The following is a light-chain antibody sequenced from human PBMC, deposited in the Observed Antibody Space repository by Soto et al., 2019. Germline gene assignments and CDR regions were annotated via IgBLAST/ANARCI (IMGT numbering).Light chain of an antibody. Sequence: QSALTQPASVSGSPGQSITISCTGTSSDVGGYNYVSWYQQHPDKAPKLMIYEVSNRPSGVPNRFSGSKSGTTASLTISGLQAEDEADYYCSSYTGSSTLVFGTGTKVTVL. J-gene: IGLJ1*01. CDR3: SSYTGSSTLV. V-gene: IGLV2-14*03. CDR1: SSDVGGYNY. CDR2: EVS.